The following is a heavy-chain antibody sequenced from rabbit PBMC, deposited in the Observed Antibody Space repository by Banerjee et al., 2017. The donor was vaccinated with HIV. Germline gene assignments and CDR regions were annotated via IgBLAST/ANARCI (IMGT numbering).Heavy chain of an antibody. Sequence: QSLEESGGDLVKPGASLTLTCTASGFSFSSSYCMSWVRQAPGKGLVWIACIAAGTGGTIYANWAKGRFTISKPSSPTVTLQMTSLTAADTATYFCARGGYDETYFNLWGQGTLVTVS. V-gene: IGHV1S40*01. CDR3: ARGGYDETYFNL. J-gene: IGHJ4*01. CDR2: IAAGTGGT. D-gene: IGHD2-1*01. CDR1: GFSFSSSYC.